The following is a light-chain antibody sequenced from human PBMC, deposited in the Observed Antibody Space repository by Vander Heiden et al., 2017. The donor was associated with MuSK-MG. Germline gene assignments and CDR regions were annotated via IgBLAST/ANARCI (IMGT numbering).Light chain of an antibody. CDR1: QSVGSY. CDR3: QERSNWPPT. CDR2: DVS. V-gene: IGKV3-11*01. Sequence: EIALTQSPATLSLFPGERATLSCRASQSVGSYLAWYQQKPGQAPRLLIYDVSSRAPGIPARFSGSGSATDFTLTISSLEPEDFAVYYCQERSNWPPTFGRGTKVEIK. J-gene: IGKJ1*01.